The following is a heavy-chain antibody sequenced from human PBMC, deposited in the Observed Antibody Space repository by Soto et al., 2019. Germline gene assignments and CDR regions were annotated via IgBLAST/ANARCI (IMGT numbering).Heavy chain of an antibody. CDR2: MNPNSGNT. CDR1: GYTFTSYD. J-gene: IGHJ5*02. D-gene: IGHD3-16*02. Sequence: QVQLVQSGAEVKKPGASVKVSCKASGYTFTSYDINWVRQATGQGLEWMGWMNPNSGNTGYAQKFQGRVTMTRNTSRSTAYMELSSLRSEDTAVYYCERARSSSKRFEPWGQGTLVNVSS. V-gene: IGHV1-8*01. CDR3: ERARSSSKRFEP.